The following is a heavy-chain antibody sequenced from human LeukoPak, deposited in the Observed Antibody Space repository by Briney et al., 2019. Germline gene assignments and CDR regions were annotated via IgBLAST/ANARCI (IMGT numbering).Heavy chain of an antibody. Sequence: GGSLRLSCAASGFTFSSYSMNWVRQAAGKGLEWVSSIRSSSSYIYYADSVKGRFTSSRDSAKNSLYLQMNSLRAEDTAVYYCARGPGIAAAGTHWFDPWGQGTLVTVSS. D-gene: IGHD6-13*01. V-gene: IGHV3-21*01. CDR2: IRSSSSYI. J-gene: IGHJ5*02. CDR1: GFTFSSYS. CDR3: ARGPGIAAAGTHWFDP.